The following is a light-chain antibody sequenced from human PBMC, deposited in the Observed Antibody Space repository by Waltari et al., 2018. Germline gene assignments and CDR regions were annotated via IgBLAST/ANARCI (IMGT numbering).Light chain of an antibody. CDR3: CSYAGSYTFNVV. Sequence: QSALTQPRSVSGSPGQSVPISYTGTSSDVGGYNYVPWYQQHPGKAPKLMIYDFSKRPSGVPDRFSGSKSGNTASLTISGLQAEDEADYYCCSYAGSYTFNVVFGGGTKLTVL. CDR2: DFS. CDR1: SSDVGGYNY. V-gene: IGLV2-11*01. J-gene: IGLJ2*01.